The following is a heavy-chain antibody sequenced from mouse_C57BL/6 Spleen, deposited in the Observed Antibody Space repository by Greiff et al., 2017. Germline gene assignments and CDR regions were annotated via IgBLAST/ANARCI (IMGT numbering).Heavy chain of an antibody. V-gene: IGHV1-22*01. CDR1: GYTFTDYN. CDR3: ARDGNYVTWFAY. J-gene: IGHJ3*01. Sequence: EVQLQQSGPELVKPGASVKMSCKASGYTFTDYNMHWVKQSHGKSLEWIGYINPNNGGTSYNQKFKGKATLTVNKSSSTAYMELRSLTSEDSAVYYCARDGNYVTWFAYWGQGTLVTVSA. D-gene: IGHD2-1*01. CDR2: INPNNGGT.